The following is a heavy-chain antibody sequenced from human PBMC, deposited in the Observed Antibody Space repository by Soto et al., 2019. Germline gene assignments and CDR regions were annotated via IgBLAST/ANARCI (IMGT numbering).Heavy chain of an antibody. J-gene: IGHJ6*03. CDR1: GFTFSSYA. V-gene: IGHV3-23*01. CDR2: ISGSGGST. D-gene: IGHD2-2*01. Sequence: GGSLRLSCAASGFTFSSYAMSWVRQAPGKGLEWVSAISGSGGSTYYADSVKGRFTISRDNSKNTLYLQMNSLRAEDTAVYYCAKETLVPYRGDDYMDVWGKGTTVTVSS. CDR3: AKETLVPYRGDDYMDV.